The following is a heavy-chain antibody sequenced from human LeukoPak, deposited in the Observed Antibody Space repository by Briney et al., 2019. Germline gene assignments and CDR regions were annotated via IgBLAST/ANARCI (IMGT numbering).Heavy chain of an antibody. CDR2: IYYSGST. CDR3: ARPYGYEHKTYFDY. J-gene: IGHJ4*02. D-gene: IGHD5-18*01. CDR1: GGSISSSSYY. Sequence: SETLSLTCTVSGGSISSSSYYWGWIRQPPGKGLEWIGSIYYSGSTYYNPSLKSRVTISVDTSKNQFSLKLSSVTAADTAVYYCARPYGYEHKTYFDYWGQGTLVTVSS. V-gene: IGHV4-39*01.